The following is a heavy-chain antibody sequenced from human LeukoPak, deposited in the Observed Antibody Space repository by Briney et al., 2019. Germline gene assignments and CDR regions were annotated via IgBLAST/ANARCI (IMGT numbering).Heavy chain of an antibody. CDR2: ISESGDDT. CDR1: GFTFSSYG. V-gene: IGHV3-23*01. Sequence: GGSLRLSCAASGFTFSSYGMHWVRQAPGKGLEWVSSISESGDDTAYADSVKGRFTISRDNSRNTLYLQMISLRAEDTAVYYCAKQFVDVWGQGTLVTVSS. J-gene: IGHJ5*02. CDR3: AKQFVDV. D-gene: IGHD5-24*01.